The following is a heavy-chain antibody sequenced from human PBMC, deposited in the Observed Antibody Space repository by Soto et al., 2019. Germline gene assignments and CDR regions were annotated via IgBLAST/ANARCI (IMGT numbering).Heavy chain of an antibody. CDR3: TRGVEYSYGYRVWVHSSVWFDP. CDR2: NIHSGST. Sequence: QVQLQQWGAGLLKPSETLSLTCAVYGGSFSGYYWSWIRQPPGKGLEWIGENIHSGSTNYIPSLNSRVPISVDTTKNQYSLKLSSVTAADTAVYYCTRGVEYSYGYRVWVHSSVWFDPWGQGTLVTVSS. J-gene: IGHJ5*02. CDR1: GGSFSGYY. V-gene: IGHV4-34*01. D-gene: IGHD5-18*01.